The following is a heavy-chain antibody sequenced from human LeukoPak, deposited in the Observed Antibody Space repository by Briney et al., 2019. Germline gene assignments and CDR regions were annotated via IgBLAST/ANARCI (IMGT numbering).Heavy chain of an antibody. D-gene: IGHD3-16*02. CDR2: VRSKSNGYAT. J-gene: IGHJ3*02. CDR3: TRINPTTGSYHDALDI. CDR1: GFTFSGSP. Sequence: GGSLRLSCVASGFTFSGSPMHWVRQASGKGLEWVGRVRSKSNGYATAYAASVKGRFTISRDDSKNTAYLQMNSLKTEDTAIYYCTRINPTTGSYHDALDIWGQGTMVTVSS. V-gene: IGHV3-73*01.